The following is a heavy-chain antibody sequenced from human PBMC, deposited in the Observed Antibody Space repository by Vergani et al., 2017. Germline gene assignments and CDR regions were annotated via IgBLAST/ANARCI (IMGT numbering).Heavy chain of an antibody. CDR1: GFPFSSYA. J-gene: IGHJ4*02. Sequence: EVQLLESGGGLVQPGGSLRLSCAASGFPFSSYAMSWVRQAPGKGLEWVSAISGSGGSTYYADSVKGRFTISRDNSKNTLYLQMNSLRAEDTAVYYCAKAPYDSSGYFLFGYWGQGTLVTVSS. CDR3: AKAPYDSSGYFLFGY. CDR2: ISGSGGST. V-gene: IGHV3-23*01. D-gene: IGHD3-22*01.